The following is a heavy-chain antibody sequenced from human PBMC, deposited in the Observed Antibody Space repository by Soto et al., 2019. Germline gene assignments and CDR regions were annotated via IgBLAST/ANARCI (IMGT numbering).Heavy chain of an antibody. V-gene: IGHV4-59*01. CDR2: IYYSGST. CDR3: ARANRIAAAGTSYYGMDV. CDR1: GGSISSYY. Sequence: SETLSLTCTVSGGSISSYYWSWIRQPPGKGLEWIGYIYYSGSTNYNPSLKSRVTISVDTSKNQFSLKLSSVTAADTAVYYCARANRIAAAGTSYYGMDVWGQGTTVTVSS. J-gene: IGHJ6*02. D-gene: IGHD6-13*01.